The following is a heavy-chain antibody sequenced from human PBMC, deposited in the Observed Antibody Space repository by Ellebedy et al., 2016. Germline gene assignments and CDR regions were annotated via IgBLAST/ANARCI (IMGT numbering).Heavy chain of an antibody. D-gene: IGHD2-2*01. CDR1: GFTFSSYG. Sequence: LSLTCAASGFTFSSYGMHWVRQAPGKGLEWVAVISYDGSNKYYADSVKGRFTISRDNSKNTLYLQMNSLRVEDTAVYYCARDFGGYCSSSTTCSAAADAFDVWGQGTMVTVSS. V-gene: IGHV3-30*03. CDR2: ISYDGSNK. J-gene: IGHJ3*01. CDR3: ARDFGGYCSSSTTCSAAADAFDV.